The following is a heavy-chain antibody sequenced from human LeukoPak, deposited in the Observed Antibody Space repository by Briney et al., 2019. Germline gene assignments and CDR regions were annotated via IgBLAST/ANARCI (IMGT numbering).Heavy chain of an antibody. CDR3: ARTTYGSWGAFDI. CDR2: IYYRGST. Sequence: SETLSLTCTVPGGSISSYYWSWIRQPPGKGLEWIGYIYYRGSTNYNPSLKSRVTISVDTSKNQFSLKLSSVTAADTAVYYCARTTYGSWGAFDIWGQGTMVTVSS. D-gene: IGHD6-13*01. CDR1: GGSISSYY. V-gene: IGHV4-59*01. J-gene: IGHJ3*02.